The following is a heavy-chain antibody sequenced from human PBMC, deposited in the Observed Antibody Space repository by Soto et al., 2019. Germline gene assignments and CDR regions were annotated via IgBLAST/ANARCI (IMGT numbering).Heavy chain of an antibody. CDR2: ISSSGSTI. CDR1: GFTFSDYY. V-gene: IGHV3-11*01. J-gene: IGHJ6*02. CDR3: ARDLRRPPYYYYGMDV. Sequence: QVQLVESGGGLVKPGGSLRLSCAASGFTFSDYYMSWIRQAPGKGLEWVSYISSSGSTIYYADSVKGRFTISRDNDKNSLYLQMNSLRAEDTAVYYCARDLRRPPYYYYGMDVWGQGTTVTVSS.